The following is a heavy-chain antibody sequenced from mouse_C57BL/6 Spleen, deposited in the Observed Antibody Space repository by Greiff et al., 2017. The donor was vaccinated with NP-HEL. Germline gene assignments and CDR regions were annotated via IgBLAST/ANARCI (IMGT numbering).Heavy chain of an antibody. J-gene: IGHJ1*03. Sequence: QVQLQQPGAELVMPGASVKLSCKASGYTFTSYWMHWVKQRPGQGLEWIGEIDPSDSYTNYNQKFKGKSTLTVDKSSSTAYMQLSSLTSEDSAVYDCERGSTYRGYWYFDVWGTGTPVTVSS. CDR1: GYTFTSYW. CDR3: ERGSTYRGYWYFDV. CDR2: IDPSDSYT. V-gene: IGHV1-69*01. D-gene: IGHD5-1*01.